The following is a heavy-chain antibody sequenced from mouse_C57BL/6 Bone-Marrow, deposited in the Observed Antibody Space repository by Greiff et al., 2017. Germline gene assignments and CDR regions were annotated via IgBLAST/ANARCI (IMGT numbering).Heavy chain of an antibody. V-gene: IGHV1-15*01. CDR2: IDPETGGT. J-gene: IGHJ4*01. CDR3: TEHAMDY. Sequence: QVQLQQSGAELVRPGASVTLSCKASGYTFTDYEMHWVKQTPVHGLEWIGAIDPETGGTAYNQKFKGKAILTADKSSSTAYLELRSLTSEDSAVYYCTEHAMDYWGQGTSVTVSS. CDR1: GYTFTDYE.